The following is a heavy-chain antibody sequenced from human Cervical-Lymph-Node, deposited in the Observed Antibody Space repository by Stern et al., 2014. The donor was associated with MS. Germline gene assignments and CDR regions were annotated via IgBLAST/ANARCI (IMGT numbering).Heavy chain of an antibody. CDR3: ARGWLFD. Sequence: EVQLVESGGGLIQPGGSLRLSCAASGFTVNSNYMSWVRQAPGKGLECVSVIDSGGSTSYADTVKGRFTISRDNSKNTLYLQMNSLRADDTAVYYCARGWLFDWGQGTLVTVSS. J-gene: IGHJ4*02. CDR2: IDSGGST. D-gene: IGHD3-9*01. V-gene: IGHV3-53*01. CDR1: GFTVNSNY.